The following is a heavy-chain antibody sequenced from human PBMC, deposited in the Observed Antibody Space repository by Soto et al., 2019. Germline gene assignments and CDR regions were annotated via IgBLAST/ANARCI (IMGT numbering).Heavy chain of an antibody. J-gene: IGHJ4*02. D-gene: IGHD5-12*01. V-gene: IGHV3-7*01. Sequence: EVQLVESGGGLVQPGGSLRISCAVSGFTVSSYWMSWVRQAPGKGLEWVATIKQDGSEKYYVDSVKGRFTISRDNAENSLYLQMNSLRAEDTAVYFCARDVGYDYVNWGQGTLVTVSS. CDR2: IKQDGSEK. CDR1: GFTVSSYW. CDR3: ARDVGYDYVN.